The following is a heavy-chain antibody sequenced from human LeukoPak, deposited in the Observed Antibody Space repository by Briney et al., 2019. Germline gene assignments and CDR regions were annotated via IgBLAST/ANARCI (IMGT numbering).Heavy chain of an antibody. D-gene: IGHD6-19*01. Sequence: PSETLSLTCAVYGGSFSGYYWSWIRQPPGKGLEWIGYIYYSGSTNYNPSLKSRVTISVDTSKNQFSLKLSSVTAADTAVYYCARGVGQWLAYFDYWGQGTLVTVSS. CDR1: GGSFSGYY. CDR3: ARGVGQWLAYFDY. J-gene: IGHJ4*02. CDR2: IYYSGST. V-gene: IGHV4-59*01.